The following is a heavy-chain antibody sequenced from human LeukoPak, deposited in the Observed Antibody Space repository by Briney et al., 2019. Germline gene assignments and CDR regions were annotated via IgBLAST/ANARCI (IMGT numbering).Heavy chain of an antibody. Sequence: PSETLSLTCTVSGGSISSYYWSWIRQPPGKGLEWIGYIYYSGSTNYNPSLKSRVTISVDTSKNQFSLKLSSVTAADTAVHYCARVERIAAAGYYFDYWGQGTLVTVSS. CDR3: ARVERIAAAGYYFDY. CDR1: GGSISSYY. CDR2: IYYSGST. J-gene: IGHJ4*02. D-gene: IGHD6-13*01. V-gene: IGHV4-59*01.